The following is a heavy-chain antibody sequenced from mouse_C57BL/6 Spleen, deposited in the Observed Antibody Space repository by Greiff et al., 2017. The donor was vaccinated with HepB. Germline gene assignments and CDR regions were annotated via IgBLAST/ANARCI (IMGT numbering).Heavy chain of an antibody. CDR3: ARYPDYYGSRSWFAY. J-gene: IGHJ3*01. V-gene: IGHV1-50*01. CDR1: GYTFTSYW. Sequence: QVQLQQPGAELVKPGASVKLSCKASGYTFTSYWMQWVKQRPGQGLEWIGEIDPSDSYTNYNQKFKGKATLTVDTSSRTAYMQLSSLTSEDSAVYYCARYPDYYGSRSWFAYWGQGTLVTVSA. CDR2: IDPSDSYT. D-gene: IGHD1-1*01.